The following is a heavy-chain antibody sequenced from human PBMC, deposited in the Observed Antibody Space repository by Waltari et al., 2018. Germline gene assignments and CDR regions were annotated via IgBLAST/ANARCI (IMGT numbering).Heavy chain of an antibody. CDR3: ARGQYLVDP. Sequence: QVHLQESGPGLVKPSETLSLTCEVSGGSISSYYWTWIRQSPGKGLEWIGYIHHSGTTKYNPSLKSRVTLSLDTSKNQLSLRLTSVTAADTAVYYCARGQYLVDPWGQGTLVTVSS. D-gene: IGHD3-9*01. V-gene: IGHV4-59*01. CDR2: IHHSGTT. CDR1: GGSISSYY. J-gene: IGHJ5*02.